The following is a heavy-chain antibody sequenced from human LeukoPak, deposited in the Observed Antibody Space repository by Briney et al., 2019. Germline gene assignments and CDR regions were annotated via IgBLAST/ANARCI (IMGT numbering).Heavy chain of an antibody. CDR1: GGSVSSGSYY. CDR3: ARRRYYDILTGYLRPGGNWFDP. Sequence: SETLSLTCTVSGGSVSSGSYYWSWIRQPPGKGLEWIGEINHSGSTNYNPSLKSRVTISVDTSKNQFSLKLSSVTAADTAVYYCARRRYYDILTGYLRPGGNWFDPWGQGTLVTVSS. J-gene: IGHJ5*02. V-gene: IGHV4-39*07. D-gene: IGHD3-9*01. CDR2: INHSGST.